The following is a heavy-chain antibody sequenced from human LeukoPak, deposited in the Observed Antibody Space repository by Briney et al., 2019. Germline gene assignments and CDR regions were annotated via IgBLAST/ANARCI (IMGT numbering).Heavy chain of an antibody. CDR2: INPNSGGT. V-gene: IGHV1-2*02. D-gene: IGHD2-15*01. Sequence: ASVKVSCKASGYTFTGYYMHWVRQAPGQGLEWMGWINPNSGGTNYAQKFQGRVTMTRDTSISTAYMELSRLRSDDTAVYYCARDRGVDYCSGGSCSHYYYCMDLWGKGTTVTISS. CDR3: ARDRGVDYCSGGSCSHYYYCMDL. CDR1: GYTFTGYY. J-gene: IGHJ6*03.